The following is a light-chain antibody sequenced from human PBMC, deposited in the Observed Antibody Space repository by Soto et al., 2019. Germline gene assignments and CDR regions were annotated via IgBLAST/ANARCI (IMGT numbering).Light chain of an antibody. CDR2: GAS. Sequence: EVVMTQSPDTLSLSPGERATLSCRASQSVSTNLAWYQQRPGQAPRLLIYGASARATGVPARFSGSGSGTEFTLTSCSLQSEDLDNYYCHQYNNWRTFAQGTRLEIK. V-gene: IGKV3-15*01. CDR1: QSVSTN. J-gene: IGKJ5*01. CDR3: HQYNNWRT.